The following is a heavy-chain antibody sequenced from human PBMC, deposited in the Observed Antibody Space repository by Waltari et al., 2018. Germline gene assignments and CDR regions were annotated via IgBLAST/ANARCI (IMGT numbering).Heavy chain of an antibody. D-gene: IGHD1-26*01. CDR1: GGTFSSYA. Sequence: QVQLVQSGAEVKKPGSSVKVSCKASGGTFSSYAISWVRQAPGQGLEWMGGIIPIFGTANYAQKFQGRVTITTDESTSTAYMELSSLRSEDTAVYYCARGEWEPIAGGDYYYGMDVWGQGTTVTVSS. CDR2: IIPIFGTA. J-gene: IGHJ6*02. V-gene: IGHV1-69*05. CDR3: ARGEWEPIAGGDYYYGMDV.